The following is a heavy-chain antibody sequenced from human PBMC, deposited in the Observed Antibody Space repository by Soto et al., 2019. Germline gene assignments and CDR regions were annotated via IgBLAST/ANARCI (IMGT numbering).Heavy chain of an antibody. D-gene: IGHD6-19*01. CDR3: ARDPTDGGYSSGWYGDYGMDV. CDR2: TYYRSKWYN. CDR1: GDSVSSNSAA. V-gene: IGHV6-1*01. J-gene: IGHJ6*02. Sequence: PSQTLSLTCAISGDSVSSNSAAWNWIRQSPSRGLEWLGRTYYRSKWYNDYAVSVKSRITINPDTSKNQFSLQLNSVTPEDTAVYYCARDPTDGGYSSGWYGDYGMDVWGQGTTVTVSS.